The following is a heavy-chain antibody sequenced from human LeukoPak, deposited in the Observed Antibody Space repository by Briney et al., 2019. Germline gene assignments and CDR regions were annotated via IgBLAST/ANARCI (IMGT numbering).Heavy chain of an antibody. J-gene: IGHJ4*02. D-gene: IGHD1-26*01. Sequence: GGSLRLSCAASGFAFSSYAMSWVRQAPGKGLEWVSAISGSGGSTYYADSVKGRFTISRDNSKNTLYLQMNSLRAEDTAVYYCAKDPYSGSYFEPDYWGQGTLVTVSS. CDR1: GFAFSSYA. V-gene: IGHV3-23*01. CDR2: ISGSGGST. CDR3: AKDPYSGSYFEPDY.